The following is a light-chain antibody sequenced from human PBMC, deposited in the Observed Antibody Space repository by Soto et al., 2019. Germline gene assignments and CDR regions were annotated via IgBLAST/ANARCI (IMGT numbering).Light chain of an antibody. CDR1: SSNIGSNT. Sequence: QSVLTQPPSASGTPGQRVTISCSGSSSNIGSNTVNWYQQLPGTAPKLLIYSNNQRPSGVPDRLSGSKSGTSASLAISGLQSEDEADYYCAAWDDSLNARYVFGTGTKLTVL. CDR3: AAWDDSLNARYV. CDR2: SNN. V-gene: IGLV1-44*01. J-gene: IGLJ1*01.